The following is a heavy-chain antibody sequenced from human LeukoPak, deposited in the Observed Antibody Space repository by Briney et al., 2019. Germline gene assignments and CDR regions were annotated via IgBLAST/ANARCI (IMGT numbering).Heavy chain of an antibody. D-gene: IGHD6-19*01. V-gene: IGHV3-53*01. J-gene: IGHJ4*02. Sequence: PGGSLRLSCAASGFNVSSSYISWVRQAPAGGLEWVSVIYSGGGGGSTYYADSVKGRFTISRDNSKNTLYLQMNSLRAEDTAVYYCATKGDSGWFFDYCGQGTLVTVPS. CDR1: GFNVSSSY. CDR2: IYSGGGGGST. CDR3: ATKGDSGWFFDY.